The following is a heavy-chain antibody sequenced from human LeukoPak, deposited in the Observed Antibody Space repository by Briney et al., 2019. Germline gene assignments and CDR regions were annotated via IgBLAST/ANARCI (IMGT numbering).Heavy chain of an antibody. D-gene: IGHD3-16*01. CDR3: ARHYGP. V-gene: IGHV4-34*01. Sequence: SETLSLTCAVYGGAFSGYSWSWIRQPPGKGLEWIGSIYYSGSTYYNPSLKSRVTISVDTSKNQFSLKLSSVTAADTAVYYCARHYGPWGQGTLVTVSS. CDR2: IYYSGST. CDR1: GGAFSGYS. J-gene: IGHJ5*02.